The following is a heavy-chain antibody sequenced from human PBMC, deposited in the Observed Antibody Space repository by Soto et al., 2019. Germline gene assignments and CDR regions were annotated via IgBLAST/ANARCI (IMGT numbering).Heavy chain of an antibody. V-gene: IGHV3-30*18. CDR1: GFTFSRYG. CDR2: ISYDGTME. CDR3: AKDFDSPPYYFDY. J-gene: IGHJ4*02. Sequence: GGSLRLSCAASGFTFSRYGMHWVRQAPGKGLEWVAVISYDGTMEDYADSVTGRFTVSRDNSKNTLYLQMNSLRAEDTAMYFCAKDFDSPPYYFDYWGQGTLVTVS. D-gene: IGHD3-22*01.